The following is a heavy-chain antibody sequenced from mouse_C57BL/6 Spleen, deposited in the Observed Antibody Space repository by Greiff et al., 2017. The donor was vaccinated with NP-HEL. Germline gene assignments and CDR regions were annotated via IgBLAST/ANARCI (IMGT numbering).Heavy chain of an antibody. J-gene: IGHJ2*01. D-gene: IGHD1-1*01. CDR1: GFNIKDDY. Sequence: VQLKQSGAELVRPGASVKLSCTASGFNIKDDYMHWVKQRPEQGLEWIGWIDPENGDTEYASKFQGKATITADTSSNTAYLQLSSLTSEDTAVYYCTTSTGSSWDFYYWGQGTTLTVSS. V-gene: IGHV14-4*01. CDR3: TTSTGSSWDFYY. CDR2: IDPENGDT.